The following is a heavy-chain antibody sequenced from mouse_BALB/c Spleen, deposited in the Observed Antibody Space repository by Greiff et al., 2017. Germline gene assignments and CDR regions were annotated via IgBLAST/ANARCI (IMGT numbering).Heavy chain of an antibody. CDR2: ISYSGST. Sequence: EVKLLESGPGLVKPSQSLSLTCTVTGYSITSDYAWNWIRQFPGNKLEWMGYISYSGSTSYNPSLKSRISITRDTSKNQFFLQLNSVTTEDTATYYCARLPYGSSYDYAMDYWGQGTSVTVSS. CDR1: GYSITSDYA. CDR3: ARLPYGSSYDYAMDY. V-gene: IGHV3-2*02. J-gene: IGHJ4*01. D-gene: IGHD1-1*01.